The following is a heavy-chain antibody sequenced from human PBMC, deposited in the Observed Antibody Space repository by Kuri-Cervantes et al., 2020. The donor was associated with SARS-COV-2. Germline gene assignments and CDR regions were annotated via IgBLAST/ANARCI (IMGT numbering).Heavy chain of an antibody. Sequence: SETLSLTCTVSGGSISSGGYYWSWIRQHPGKGLEWIGYIYYSGSTYYNPSLKSRVTISVDTSKNQSSLKLSSVTAADTAVYYCARGPVDTAMVAYYFDYWGQGTLVTVSS. V-gene: IGHV4-31*03. D-gene: IGHD5-18*01. J-gene: IGHJ4*02. CDR2: IYYSGST. CDR3: ARGPVDTAMVAYYFDY. CDR1: GGSISSGGYY.